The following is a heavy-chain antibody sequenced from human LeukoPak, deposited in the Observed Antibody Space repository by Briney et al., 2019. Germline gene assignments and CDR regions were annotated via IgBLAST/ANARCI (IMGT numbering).Heavy chain of an antibody. CDR2: ISYDESDK. CDR3: AKGVVATTNAAYYGMDV. CDR1: GLTFSNYG. Sequence: GGSLRLSCAASGLTFSNYGMHWVRQAPGKGLEWVAVISYDESDKYYADSVKGRFTISRDNSKNTLYLQMNSLRPEDTAVYYCAKGVVATTNAAYYGMDVWGQGTTVTVSS. V-gene: IGHV3-30*18. J-gene: IGHJ6*02. D-gene: IGHD2-15*01.